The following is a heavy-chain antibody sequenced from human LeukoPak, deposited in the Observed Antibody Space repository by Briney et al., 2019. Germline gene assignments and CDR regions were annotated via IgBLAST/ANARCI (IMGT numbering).Heavy chain of an antibody. V-gene: IGHV3-48*02. CDR2: ISGSSGTI. Sequence: PGGSLRLSCAASGFTFSSYSMNWVRQPPGKGLEWVSYISGSSGTISYADSVRGRFTISRDNDKNSLYLEMNSLRDEDTGVYYCARDQSYGFDYWGQGTLVTVSS. J-gene: IGHJ4*02. CDR3: ARDQSYGFDY. D-gene: IGHD1-26*01. CDR1: GFTFSSYS.